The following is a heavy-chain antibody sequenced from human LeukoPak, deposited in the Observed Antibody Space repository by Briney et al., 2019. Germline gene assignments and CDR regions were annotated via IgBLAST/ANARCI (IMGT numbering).Heavy chain of an antibody. V-gene: IGHV3-48*04. CDR3: TTSHY. Sequence: GGSLRLSCTVSGFTFSRYSMNWARHAPGEGLEWLSYISNTSSTIYYTDSVQGRFTLSRDHAKNSLYLQMNNLRADDTAVYHCTTSHYWGRGTLVTVSS. CDR1: GFTFSRYS. CDR2: ISNTSSTI. J-gene: IGHJ4*02.